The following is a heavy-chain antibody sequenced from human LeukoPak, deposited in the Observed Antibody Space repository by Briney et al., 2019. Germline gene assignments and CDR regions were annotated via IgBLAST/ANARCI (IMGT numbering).Heavy chain of an antibody. V-gene: IGHV3-23*01. CDR3: ARGLGYCSSTSCHDAFDI. Sequence: PGGSLRLSCAASGFTFSRYGMSWVRQAPGKGLEWVSAISGSGGSTYYADSVKGRFTISRDNAKNTLYLQMNSLRAEDTAVYYCARGLGYCSSTSCHDAFDIWGQGTMVTVSS. D-gene: IGHD2-2*01. CDR1: GFTFSRYG. CDR2: ISGSGGST. J-gene: IGHJ3*02.